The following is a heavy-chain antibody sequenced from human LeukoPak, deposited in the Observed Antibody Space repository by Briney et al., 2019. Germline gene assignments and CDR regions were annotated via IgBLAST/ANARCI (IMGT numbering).Heavy chain of an antibody. CDR3: ARGVGATFGN. D-gene: IGHD1-26*01. V-gene: IGHV4-34*01. CDR2: INHSGST. CDR1: GGSFSGYY. Sequence: NPSETLSLTCAVYGGSFSGYYWSWIRQPPGKGLEWIGEINHSGSTNYNPSLKSRVTISVDTSKNQFSLKLSSVTAADTAVYYCARGVGATFGNWGQGTLVTVSA. J-gene: IGHJ4*02.